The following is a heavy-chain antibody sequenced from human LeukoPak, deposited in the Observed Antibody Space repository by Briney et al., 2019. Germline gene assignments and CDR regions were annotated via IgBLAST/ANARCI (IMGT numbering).Heavy chain of an antibody. CDR3: ARELRVVVTTHDAFDI. CDR1: GFTFSSYA. D-gene: IGHD2-21*02. CDR2: ISYDGSNK. J-gene: IGHJ3*02. Sequence: GGSLRLSCAASGFTFSSYAMHWVRQAPGKGPEWVAVISYDGSNKYYADSVKGRFTISRDNSKNTLYLQMNSLRAEDTAVYYCARELRVVVTTHDAFDIWGQGTMVTVSS. V-gene: IGHV3-30-3*01.